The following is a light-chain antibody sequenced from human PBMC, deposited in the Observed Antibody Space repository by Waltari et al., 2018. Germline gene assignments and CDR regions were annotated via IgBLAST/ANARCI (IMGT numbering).Light chain of an antibody. J-gene: IGKJ1*01. CDR3: QQGHRFPWT. Sequence: DIQMTQSPSSVSASVGPKVTLTCRASQEISTWLAWYQQRPGRAPRLLIYDTSRVQSGVPSRFRGSASGTDFTLTINGMQPEDFATYYCQQGHRFPWTFGQGTRVEIK. CDR1: QEISTW. CDR2: DTS. V-gene: IGKV1-12*01.